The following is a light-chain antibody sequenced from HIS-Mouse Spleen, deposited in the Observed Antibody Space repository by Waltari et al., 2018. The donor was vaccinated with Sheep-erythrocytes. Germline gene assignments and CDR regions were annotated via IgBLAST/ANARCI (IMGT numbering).Light chain of an antibody. CDR3: QQFNNYPRT. CDR2: DAP. CDR1: QGISSA. Sequence: AIQLTQSPSSLSASVGDRVTITCRASQGISSALAWYQQKPAKAPKLLIYDAPSLETGVPSRFSGSGSGTDFTLTISSLQPEDFATYYCQQFNNYPRTFGQGTKVESK. J-gene: IGKJ1*01. V-gene: IGKV1D-13*01.